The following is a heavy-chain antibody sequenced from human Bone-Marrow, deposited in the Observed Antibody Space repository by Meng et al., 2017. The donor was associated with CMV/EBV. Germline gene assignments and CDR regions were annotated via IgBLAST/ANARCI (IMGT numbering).Heavy chain of an antibody. Sequence: SVKVSCKASGGTFSSYTISWVRQAPGQGLEWMGRIIPILGIANYAQKFQGRVTITADKSTSTAYMELSSLRSEDTAVYYCARDRYCSSTSCYSWFDPWGQGTLVTVSS. CDR2: IIPILGIA. CDR3: ARDRYCSSTSCYSWFDP. CDR1: GGTFSSYT. V-gene: IGHV1-69*04. J-gene: IGHJ5*02. D-gene: IGHD2-2*01.